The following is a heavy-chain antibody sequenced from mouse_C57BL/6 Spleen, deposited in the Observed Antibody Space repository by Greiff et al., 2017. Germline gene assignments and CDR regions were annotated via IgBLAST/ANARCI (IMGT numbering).Heavy chain of an antibody. CDR3: ASAITTVVDWYFDV. D-gene: IGHD1-1*01. Sequence: QVQLQQPGAELVMPGASVKLSCKASGYTFTSYWMHWVKQRPGQGLEWIGEIDPSDSYTNFNQKFKGKSTLTVDKSSSPAYMQLSSLTSEDSAVYYCASAITTVVDWYFDVWGTGTTVTVSS. CDR1: GYTFTSYW. CDR2: IDPSDSYT. V-gene: IGHV1-69*01. J-gene: IGHJ1*03.